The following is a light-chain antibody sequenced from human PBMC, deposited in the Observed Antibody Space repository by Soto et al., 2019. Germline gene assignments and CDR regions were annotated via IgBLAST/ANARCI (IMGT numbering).Light chain of an antibody. V-gene: IGKV3-15*01. Sequence: EIVMTQSPATLSVSPGERATLSCRASQSMYNNLAWYQQKPGQAPRLLIYQASARATGIPARFSGSGSGTEFTLTISSLQSEDFAVYYCQQYNNWPLTFGGGTKVEI. CDR3: QQYNNWPLT. CDR2: QAS. J-gene: IGKJ4*01. CDR1: QSMYNN.